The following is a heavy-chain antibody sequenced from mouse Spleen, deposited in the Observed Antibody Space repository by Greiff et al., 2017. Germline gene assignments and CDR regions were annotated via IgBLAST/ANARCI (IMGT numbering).Heavy chain of an antibody. V-gene: IGHV1-55*01. CDR2: IFPGSGVT. CDR1: GYTFTSYW. Sequence: VQLQQPGAELVKPGASVKISCKASGYTFTSYWITWVKQRPGQGLEWIGDIFPGSGVTNYNEMFKNKATLTVDTSSSTAYMQVSSLTSEDSAVYYCARNYYGSIDYWGQGTTLTVSS. CDR3: ARNYYGSIDY. J-gene: IGHJ2*01. D-gene: IGHD1-1*01.